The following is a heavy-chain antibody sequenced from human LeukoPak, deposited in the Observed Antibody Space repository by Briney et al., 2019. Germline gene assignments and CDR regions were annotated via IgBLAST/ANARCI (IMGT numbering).Heavy chain of an antibody. CDR2: IKQDGSEK. CDR1: EFTFSSYW. Sequence: GGSLRLSCAASEFTFSSYWMSWVRQAPGKGLEWVANIKQDGSEKYYVDSVKGRFTISRDNAKNSLYLQMNSLRAEDTAVYYCARDHDSSSCPYFDYWGQGTLVTVSS. J-gene: IGHJ4*02. V-gene: IGHV3-7*01. D-gene: IGHD6-13*01. CDR3: ARDHDSSSCPYFDY.